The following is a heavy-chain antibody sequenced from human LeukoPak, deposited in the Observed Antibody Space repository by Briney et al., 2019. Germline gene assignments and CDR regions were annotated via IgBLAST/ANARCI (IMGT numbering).Heavy chain of an antibody. J-gene: IGHJ4*02. CDR1: GFTFSNYR. CDR2: ISTSSSYI. CDR3: AKDIGAPYSSSWYQLGY. D-gene: IGHD6-13*01. Sequence: GGSLRLSCAASGFTFSNYRMSWVRQAPGKGLEWVSSISTSSSYINYADSVEGRFTISRDNSKNSLYLQMNSLRTEDTALYYCAKDIGAPYSSSWYQLGYWGQGTLVTVSS. V-gene: IGHV3-21*04.